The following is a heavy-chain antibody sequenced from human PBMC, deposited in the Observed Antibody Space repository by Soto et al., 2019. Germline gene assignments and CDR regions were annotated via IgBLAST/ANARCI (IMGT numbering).Heavy chain of an antibody. CDR3: AKDYGSGPGPDYFQH. V-gene: IGHV3-30*18. CDR1: GFTFSSNG. Sequence: GGSLRLSCAASGFTFSSNGIHWARQAPGKVLEWVAFISYDGSNKYYADSVKGRFTISRDNSKNTLYLQMNGLRAEDTAVYYCAKDYGSGPGPDYFQHWGQGTLVTVSS. CDR2: ISYDGSNK. J-gene: IGHJ1*01. D-gene: IGHD2-15*01.